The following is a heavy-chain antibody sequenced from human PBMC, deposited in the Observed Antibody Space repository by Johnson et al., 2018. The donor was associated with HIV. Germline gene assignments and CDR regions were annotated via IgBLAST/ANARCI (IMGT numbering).Heavy chain of an antibody. CDR3: AKVTPYRSSSSAFDI. J-gene: IGHJ3*02. D-gene: IGHD6-6*01. CDR1: GFTFSSYW. V-gene: IGHV3-7*03. CDR2: IKQDGSEK. Sequence: VQLVESGGGLVQPGGSLRLSCAASGFTFSSYWMSWVRQAPGKGLEWVANIKQDGSEKYYVDSVKGRFTISRDNAKNSLYLQMNSLRAEDTALYYCAKVTPYRSSSSAFDIWGQGTMVTVSS.